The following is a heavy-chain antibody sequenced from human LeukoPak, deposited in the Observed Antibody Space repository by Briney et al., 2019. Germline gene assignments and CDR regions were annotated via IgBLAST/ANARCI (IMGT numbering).Heavy chain of an antibody. V-gene: IGHV3-30*02. D-gene: IGHD3-10*01. Sequence: GGSLRLSRATSGFTLRDYDMHWVRQAPGKGLEWVSMIRYDGKNQYYVESVKGRFTFSRDNTKNTLYLQMDGLRVEDTAMYYCARGPMVRGVKDYNYYMDVWGKGTTVTVSS. CDR1: GFTLRDYD. CDR3: ARGPMVRGVKDYNYYMDV. J-gene: IGHJ6*03. CDR2: IRYDGKNQ.